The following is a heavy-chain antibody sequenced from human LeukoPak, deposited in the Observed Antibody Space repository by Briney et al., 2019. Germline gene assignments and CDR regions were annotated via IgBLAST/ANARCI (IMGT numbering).Heavy chain of an antibody. D-gene: IGHD5-24*01. CDR3: ARDRVEMSTSLSFFDN. CDR2: MNPDTGGR. Sequence: ASVKVSCKASGYSFVGYCIHWIRQAPGQGLEWLGWMNPDTGGRKLAQKFQGRVTLTRDTSINTAYMELNSLQSDDTAVYFCARDRVEMSTSLSFFDNWGQGSLITVSS. J-gene: IGHJ4*02. CDR1: GYSFVGYC. V-gene: IGHV1-2*02.